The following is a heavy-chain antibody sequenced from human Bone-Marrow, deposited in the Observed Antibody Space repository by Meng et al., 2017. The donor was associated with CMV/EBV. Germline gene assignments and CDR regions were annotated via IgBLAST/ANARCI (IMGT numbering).Heavy chain of an antibody. Sequence: GESLKISCAASGFTFSSYGMHWVRQAPGKGLEWVAFIRYDGSNKYYADSVKGRFTISRDNSKNTLYLQMNSLRAEDTAVYYCAKDSSSWYDPYYYYGMGVWGQGTTVTVSS. D-gene: IGHD6-13*01. CDR2: IRYDGSNK. J-gene: IGHJ6*02. CDR1: GFTFSSYG. V-gene: IGHV3-30*02. CDR3: AKDSSSWYDPYYYYGMGV.